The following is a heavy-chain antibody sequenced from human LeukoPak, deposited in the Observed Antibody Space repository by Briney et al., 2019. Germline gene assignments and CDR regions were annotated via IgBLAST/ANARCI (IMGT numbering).Heavy chain of an antibody. CDR2: IDWDDDK. J-gene: IGHJ4*02. Sequence: SGPALVKPTQTLTLTCTFSGFSLSTSGMRVSWIHQPPGKALEWLARIDWDDDKFYSTSLKTRLTISKDTSKNQVVLTMTNMDPVDTATYYCARGIAAAGVFDYWGQGTLVTVSS. CDR3: ARGIAAAGVFDY. D-gene: IGHD6-13*01. CDR1: GFSLSTSGMR. V-gene: IGHV2-70*04.